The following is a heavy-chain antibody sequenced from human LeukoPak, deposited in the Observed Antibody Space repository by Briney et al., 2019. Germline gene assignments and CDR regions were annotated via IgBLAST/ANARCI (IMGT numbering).Heavy chain of an antibody. CDR1: GGSISSGGYY. D-gene: IGHD4-17*01. J-gene: IGHJ4*02. CDR3: AGDYGDYTFDY. CDR2: IYYSGST. V-gene: IGHV4-31*03. Sequence: TSETLSLTCTVSGGSISSGGYYWSWIRQHPGKGLEWIGYIYYSGSTYYNPSLKSRVTISVDTSKNQFSLKLSSVTAADTAVYYCAGDYGDYTFDYWGQGTLVTVSS.